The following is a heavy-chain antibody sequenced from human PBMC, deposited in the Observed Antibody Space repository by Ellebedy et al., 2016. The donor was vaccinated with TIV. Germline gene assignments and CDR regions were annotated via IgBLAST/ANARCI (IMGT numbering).Heavy chain of an antibody. D-gene: IGHD5-12*01. CDR3: GRGHDYSKSGDN. V-gene: IGHV4-34*01. CDR2: IHPYGFS. J-gene: IGHJ4*02. Sequence: MPGGSLRLSCAVSGGSFSNYYWSWIRQPPGKGLEWIGEIHPYGFSSYNPSLERRVTIYADTSKTQFSLKLNSVTAADTAVYFSGRGHDYSKSGDNWGQGTLVTVSS. CDR1: GGSFSNYY.